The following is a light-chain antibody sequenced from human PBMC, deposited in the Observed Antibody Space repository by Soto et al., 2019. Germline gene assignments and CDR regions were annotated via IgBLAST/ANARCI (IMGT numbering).Light chain of an antibody. CDR3: SSYTSTSTVV. Sequence: QSALTQPPSVSASPGQSVTISCTGTSSDVGSYNRVSWYQQPPGTAPKLMIYEVSNRPSGVPDRFSGSKSGNTASLTISGLQTEDEAYYYCSSYTSTSTVVFGGGTKLTVL. CDR1: SSDVGSYNR. J-gene: IGLJ2*01. CDR2: EVS. V-gene: IGLV2-18*02.